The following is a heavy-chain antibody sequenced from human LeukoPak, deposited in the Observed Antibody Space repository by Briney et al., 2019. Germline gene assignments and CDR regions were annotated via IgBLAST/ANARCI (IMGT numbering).Heavy chain of an antibody. V-gene: IGHV1-18*01. CDR1: GYTFTSYG. Sequence: ASVKVSCKASGYTFTSYGISWVRQAPGQGLEWMGWISAYNGNTNYAQKLQGRVTMTTDTSTSTAYMELRSLRSDDTAVYYCTRDYKSYYYDSSGYYYHLVDCGYWGQGTLVTVSS. D-gene: IGHD3-22*01. CDR2: ISAYNGNT. CDR3: TRDYKSYYYDSSGYYYHLVDCGY. J-gene: IGHJ4*02.